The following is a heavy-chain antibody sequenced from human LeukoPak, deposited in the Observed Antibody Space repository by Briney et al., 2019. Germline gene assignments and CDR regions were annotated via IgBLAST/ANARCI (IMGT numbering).Heavy chain of an antibody. CDR1: GFRFSSYA. Sequence: GGSLRLSCAASGFRFSSYAMSWVRQAPGKGLEWVSAISGSGVSTYYADPVKGRFTVSRDNSKNTLYLQMSSLRAEDTAVYYCAKDERNWNYNLASQTYDWGQGTLVTVSS. CDR2: ISGSGVST. D-gene: IGHD1-7*01. CDR3: AKDERNWNYNLASQTYD. J-gene: IGHJ4*02. V-gene: IGHV3-23*01.